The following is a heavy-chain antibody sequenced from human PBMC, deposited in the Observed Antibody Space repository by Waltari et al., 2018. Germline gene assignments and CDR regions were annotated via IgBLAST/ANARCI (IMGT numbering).Heavy chain of an antibody. CDR3: ARDKWGPDY. CDR2: MSWNGANT. Sequence: EVLLVESGGGVVRPGGSLRLSCAASGFIFDDYGMVWVRQAPGKGVGWVAGMSWNGANTDYADSVKGRFTISRDKAKNSLYRQMNSLRAEDTAFYYCARDKWGPDYWGQGTLVTVSS. V-gene: IGHV3-20*04. J-gene: IGHJ4*02. CDR1: GFIFDDYG. D-gene: IGHD7-27*01.